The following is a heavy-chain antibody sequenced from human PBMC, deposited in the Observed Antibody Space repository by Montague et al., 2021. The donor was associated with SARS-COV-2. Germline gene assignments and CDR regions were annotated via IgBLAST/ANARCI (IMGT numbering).Heavy chain of an antibody. CDR2: IYYNGTT. J-gene: IGHJ5*02. Sequence: SETLSLTCTVSGGSISSYYWSWIRQPPGKGLEWIGYIYYNGTTNYSPSLKGRVSISVDTSKNQFSLEMNSVTAADTAVYYCARERGYQLLSWWFDPWGQGTLVTVSS. CDR3: ARERGYQLLSWWFDP. CDR1: GGSISSYY. D-gene: IGHD2-2*01. V-gene: IGHV4-59*01.